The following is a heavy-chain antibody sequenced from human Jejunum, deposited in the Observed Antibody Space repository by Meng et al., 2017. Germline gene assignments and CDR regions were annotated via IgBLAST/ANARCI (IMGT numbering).Heavy chain of an antibody. D-gene: IGHD1-1*01. CDR1: GYTFTDFY. CDR2: IIPENGFT. V-gene: IGHV1-2*02. Sequence: QVQVCESGCGVKKPGASVKVSCKASGYTFTDFYIHWVRQAPGQGLEWMGYIIPENGFTRYAQNFQGRVTMTRDASISTAYMELRSLRSDDSAFYFCARGNERLTHSWGQGTLVTVSS. CDR3: ARGNERLTHS. J-gene: IGHJ4*02.